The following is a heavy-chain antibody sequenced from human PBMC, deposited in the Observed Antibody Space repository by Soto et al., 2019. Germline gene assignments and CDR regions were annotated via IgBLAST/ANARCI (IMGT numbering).Heavy chain of an antibody. CDR3: ARDTGIAVAGTLDP. Sequence: QVQLVQSGAEVKKPGASVKVSCKASGYTFTSYGISWVRQAPGQGLEWMGWISAYNGNTNYAQKLQGRVTXXTXTXXSTAYMELRSLRSDDTAVYYCARDTGIAVAGTLDPWGQGTLVTVSS. CDR2: ISAYNGNT. J-gene: IGHJ5*02. CDR1: GYTFTSYG. D-gene: IGHD6-19*01. V-gene: IGHV1-18*01.